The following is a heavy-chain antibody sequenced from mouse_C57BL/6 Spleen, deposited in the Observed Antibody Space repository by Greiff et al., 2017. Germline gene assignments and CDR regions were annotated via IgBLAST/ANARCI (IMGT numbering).Heavy chain of an antibody. CDR3: ARRHYSNYYFDY. D-gene: IGHD2-5*01. CDR2: IDPSDSET. CDR1: GYTFTSYW. Sequence: QVQLQQPGAELVRPGSSVKLSCKASGYTFTSYWLHWVKQRPIQGLEGIGNIDPSDSETHYNQKFKDKATLTVDKSSSTAYMQLSSLTSEDSAVYYCARRHYSNYYFDYWGQGTTLTVSS. J-gene: IGHJ2*01. V-gene: IGHV1-52*01.